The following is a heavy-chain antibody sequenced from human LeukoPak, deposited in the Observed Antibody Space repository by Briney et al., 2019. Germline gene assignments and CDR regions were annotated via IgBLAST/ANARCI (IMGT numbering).Heavy chain of an antibody. CDR2: IRYDGSNK. V-gene: IGHV3-30*02. Sequence: PGGSLRLSCAASGFTFSSYGMHWVRQAPGKGLEWVAFIRYDGSNKYYADSVKGRFTISRDNSKNTLYLQMNSLRAEDTAAYYCAKDGGIVVVPAPIDYWGQGTLVTVSS. CDR3: AKDGGIVVVPAPIDY. D-gene: IGHD2-2*01. J-gene: IGHJ4*02. CDR1: GFTFSSYG.